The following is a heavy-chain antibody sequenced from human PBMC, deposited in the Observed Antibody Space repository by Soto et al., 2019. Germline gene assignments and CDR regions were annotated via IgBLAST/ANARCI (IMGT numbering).Heavy chain of an antibody. CDR1: GYTFTGYY. V-gene: IGHV1-2*04. CDR3: PRDSGPVGATNAFAI. CDR2: INPNSGGT. J-gene: IGHJ3*02. Sequence: ASVKVSCKASGYTFTGYYMHWVRQAPGQGLEWMGWINPNSGGTNYAQKFQGWVTMTRDTSISTAYMELSRLRSDDTAVYYCPRDSGPVGATNAFAIWGQGTMVTVSS. D-gene: IGHD1-26*01.